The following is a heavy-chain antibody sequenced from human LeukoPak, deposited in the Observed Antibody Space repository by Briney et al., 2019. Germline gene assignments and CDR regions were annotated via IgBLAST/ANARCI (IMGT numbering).Heavy chain of an antibody. CDR3: TKDITPGGADV. J-gene: IGHJ6*02. Sequence: PGGSLRLSCVASGLTLDRYAMHWLRQGPGEGLEWVAGFSLDTDRVDYADSVRGRFTVSKDDAKKTLYLQMNNLRTEDTALYYCTKDITPGGADVWGQGTTVTVSS. CDR2: FSLDTDRV. D-gene: IGHD3-10*01. CDR1: GLTLDRYA. V-gene: IGHV3-9*01.